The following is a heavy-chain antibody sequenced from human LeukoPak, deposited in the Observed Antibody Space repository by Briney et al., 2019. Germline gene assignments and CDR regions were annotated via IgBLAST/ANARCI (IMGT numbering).Heavy chain of an antibody. CDR2: ISGSGGST. V-gene: IGHV3-23*01. J-gene: IGHJ4*02. D-gene: IGHD5-12*01. CDR1: GFTFSSYV. Sequence: GGSLRLSCAASGFTFSSYVMSWVRQAPGKGLEGVSAISGSGGSTYYADSVKGRFTISRDNSKDTLYLQMNSLRAEDTAVYYCAKASGYSGYDRAPYYFDYWGQGTLVTVSS. CDR3: AKASGYSGYDRAPYYFDY.